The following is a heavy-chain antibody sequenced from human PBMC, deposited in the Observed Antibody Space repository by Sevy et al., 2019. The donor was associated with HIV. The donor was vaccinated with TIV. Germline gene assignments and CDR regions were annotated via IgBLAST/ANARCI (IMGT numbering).Heavy chain of an antibody. CDR2: ISAYNGNT. CDR1: GYTFTSYG. J-gene: IGHJ4*02. D-gene: IGHD2-2*02. Sequence: ASVKVSCKASGYTFTSYGISWVRQAPGQGLEWMGWISAYNGNTNYAQKLQGRVTMTTDTSTSTAYMELRSLRSDDTXXXXCARDWXCSSTSCYTDNYFDYWGQGTLVTVSS. CDR3: ARDWXCSSTSCYTDNYFDY. V-gene: IGHV1-18*01.